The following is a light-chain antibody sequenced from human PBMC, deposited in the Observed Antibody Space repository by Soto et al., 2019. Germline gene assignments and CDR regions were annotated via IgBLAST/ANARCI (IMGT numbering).Light chain of an antibody. CDR1: SSNIRGSD. Sequence: QSVLTQPPSASGTPEQRITISCSGSSSNIRGSDVYWYQQLPGTAPKLLIRKNNQRPSGVPDRFSGSKSGTSASLAICGLRSEDEADYYCAAWDGSLSGYVFGAGTKVTVL. CDR3: AAWDGSLSGYV. V-gene: IGLV1-47*01. J-gene: IGLJ1*01. CDR2: KNN.